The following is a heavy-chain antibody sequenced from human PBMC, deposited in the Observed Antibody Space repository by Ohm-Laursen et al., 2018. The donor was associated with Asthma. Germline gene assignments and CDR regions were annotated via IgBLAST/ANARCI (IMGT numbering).Heavy chain of an antibody. J-gene: IGHJ6*02. CDR3: AKAIMTTVTTFLYYGMDV. CDR2: GGSYYDGGLK. D-gene: IGHD4-17*01. CDR1: GFTFRSYA. Sequence: SLRLSCAASGFTFRSYAMHWVRQAPGKGLEWVAVGGSYYDGGLKYYADSVNGRFTISRDNSKNTLYLQMNSLRAEDTAVYYCAKAIMTTVTTFLYYGMDVWGQGTTVTVSS. V-gene: IGHV3-30-3*01.